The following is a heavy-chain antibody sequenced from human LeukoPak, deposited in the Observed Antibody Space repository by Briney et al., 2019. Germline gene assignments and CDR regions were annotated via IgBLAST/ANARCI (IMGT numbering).Heavy chain of an antibody. CDR1: GGSTSSYY. V-gene: IGHV4-59*08. CDR2: IYYSGST. Sequence: SETLSLTCTVSGGSTSSYYWSWIRQPPGKGLEWIGYIYYSGSTNYNPSLKSRVTISVDTSKNQFSLKLSSVTAADTAVYYCARHGPHSSSWYYFDYWGQGTLVTVSS. D-gene: IGHD6-13*01. J-gene: IGHJ4*02. CDR3: ARHGPHSSSWYYFDY.